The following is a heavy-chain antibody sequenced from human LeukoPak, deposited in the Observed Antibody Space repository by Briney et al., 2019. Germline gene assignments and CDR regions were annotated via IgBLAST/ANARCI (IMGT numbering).Heavy chain of an antibody. D-gene: IGHD3-22*01. V-gene: IGHV4-4*07. Sequence: SETLSLTCTVSGGSISSYYWSWIRQPAGKGLEWIGRIYTSGSTNYNPSLKSRVTISLDKSKNQFSLKLSSVTAADTAVYYCARDYYDPHNAAFDIRGQGTMVTVSS. CDR1: GGSISSYY. CDR3: ARDYYDPHNAAFDI. CDR2: IYTSGST. J-gene: IGHJ3*02.